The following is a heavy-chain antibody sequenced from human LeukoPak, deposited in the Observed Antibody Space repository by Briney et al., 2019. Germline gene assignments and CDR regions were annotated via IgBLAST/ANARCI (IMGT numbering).Heavy chain of an antibody. D-gene: IGHD1-20*01. CDR3: STLTSRGLSDS. J-gene: IGHJ4*02. CDR1: GFTFTNAW. CDR2: IKSKADGETI. V-gene: IGHV3-15*07. Sequence: GGSLRLSCAASGFTFTNAWMNWVRQAPGKGLEWVGRIKSKADGETIDYAAPVKGRFSFSRDDSKNMLYLQMNSLKSEDTAVYYCSTLTSRGLSDSWGQGTLVTVSS.